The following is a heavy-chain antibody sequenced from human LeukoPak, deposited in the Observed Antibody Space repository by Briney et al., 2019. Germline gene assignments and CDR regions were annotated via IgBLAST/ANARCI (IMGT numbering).Heavy chain of an antibody. D-gene: IGHD6-19*01. Sequence: PGRSLRLSCAASGFTFSSYGMHWVRQAPGKGRGWVAGISYDGSNKYYADSVKDRFTISRDNSKNTLYLQMNSLRAEDTAVYHCAKDRDSSGLNWFDPWGQGTLVTVSS. V-gene: IGHV3-30*18. CDR1: GFTFSSYG. J-gene: IGHJ5*02. CDR2: ISYDGSNK. CDR3: AKDRDSSGLNWFDP.